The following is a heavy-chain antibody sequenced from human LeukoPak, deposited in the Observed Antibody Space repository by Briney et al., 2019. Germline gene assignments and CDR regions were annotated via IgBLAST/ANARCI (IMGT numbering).Heavy chain of an antibody. D-gene: IGHD3-22*01. V-gene: IGHV1-2*02. J-gene: IGHJ4*02. CDR3: AREGTYYYDSSDIDY. CDR2: INPNSGGT. CDR1: GYTFTGYY. Sequence: ASVKVSYKASGYTFTGYYMHWVRQAPGQGLEWMGWINPNSGGTNYAQKLQGRVTMTRDTSISTAYMELSRQRSDDTAVYYCAREGTYYYDSSDIDYWGQGTLVTVSS.